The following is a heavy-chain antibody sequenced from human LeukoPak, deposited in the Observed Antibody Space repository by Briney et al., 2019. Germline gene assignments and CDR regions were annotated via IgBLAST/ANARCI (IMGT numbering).Heavy chain of an antibody. CDR2: IDTDGSST. V-gene: IGHV3-74*01. CDR3: TRGYVGIDY. J-gene: IGHJ4*02. Sequence: GGSLRLSCAASGFTFSSYWMHWVRQTPEKGLVWVSRIDTDGSSTIYADSVKGRFTISRDNAKNTLFLQMNSLRAEDTAVYYCTRGYVGIDYWGQGTLVTVSS. CDR1: GFTFSSYW. D-gene: IGHD5-12*01.